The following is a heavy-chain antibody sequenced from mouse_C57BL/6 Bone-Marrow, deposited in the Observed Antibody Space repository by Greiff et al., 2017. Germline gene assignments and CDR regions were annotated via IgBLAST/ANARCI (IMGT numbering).Heavy chain of an antibody. Sequence: VQLQQSGAALVRPGASVKLSCTASGFHIKDDYMHWVKQRPEQGLEWIGWLDPETGDTEYASQFQGKATITADTSSNTAYLQLSSLTSEDTAVYYCTREGSPRWYFDVWGTGTTVTVSS. J-gene: IGHJ1*03. CDR2: LDPETGDT. CDR3: TREGSPRWYFDV. V-gene: IGHV14-4*01. CDR1: GFHIKDDY.